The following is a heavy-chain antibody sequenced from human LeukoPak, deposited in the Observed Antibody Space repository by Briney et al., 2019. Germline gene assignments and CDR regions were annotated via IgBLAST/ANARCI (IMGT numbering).Heavy chain of an antibody. CDR3: ARVHGGRYYYYMDV. CDR1: GGSFSGYY. J-gene: IGHJ6*03. CDR2: INHSGST. Sequence: SETLSLTCAVYGGSFSGYYWSWIRQPPGKGLEWIGEINHSGSTNYNPSLKSRVTISVDTSKNQFSLKLSSVTAADTAVYYCARVHGGRYYYYMDVWGKGTTVTVSS. D-gene: IGHD3-3*01. V-gene: IGHV4-34*01.